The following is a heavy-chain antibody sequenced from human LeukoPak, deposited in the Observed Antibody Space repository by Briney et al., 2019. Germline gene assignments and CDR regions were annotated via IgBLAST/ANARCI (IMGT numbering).Heavy chain of an antibody. V-gene: IGHV3-11*04. CDR2: ISSSGRNI. D-gene: IGHD6-13*01. CDR3: AREIAAAGFF. J-gene: IGHJ4*02. CDR1: GFTFSDYY. Sequence: GGSLRLSCAASGFTFSDYYMSWLRQAPGKGLEWVTYISSSGRNIYYADCGKGRFTISRDNATNSLYLQMNSLRAEDTAVYYCAREIAAAGFFWGQGTLVTVSS.